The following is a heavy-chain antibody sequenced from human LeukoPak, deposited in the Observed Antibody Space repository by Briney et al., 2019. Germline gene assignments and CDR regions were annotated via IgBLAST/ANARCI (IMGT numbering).Heavy chain of an antibody. V-gene: IGHV3-30-3*01. J-gene: IGHJ4*02. Sequence: GGSLRLSCAASGFTFSSYAMHWVRQAPGKGLEWVAVISYDGSNEYYADSVKGRFTISRDNSKNTLYLQMNSLRAEDTAVYYCARGRGYCSGGSCYNDYWGQGTLVTVSS. D-gene: IGHD2-15*01. CDR2: ISYDGSNE. CDR3: ARGRGYCSGGSCYNDY. CDR1: GFTFSSYA.